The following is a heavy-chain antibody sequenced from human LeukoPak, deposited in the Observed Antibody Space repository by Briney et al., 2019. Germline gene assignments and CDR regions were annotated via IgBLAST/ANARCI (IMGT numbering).Heavy chain of an antibody. CDR3: ARGGASAFDV. CDR2: TYYTSKWNT. D-gene: IGHD3-16*01. Sequence: SQTLSLTCAISGDSVSTSVVSWNWVRQSPSRGLEWLGRTYYTSKWNTDYAVSVKSRIVVKPDTSKNQFSLQLSSVTSEDTAVYYCARGGASAFDVWGQGTMVTVS. CDR1: GDSVSTSVVS. V-gene: IGHV6-1*01. J-gene: IGHJ3*01.